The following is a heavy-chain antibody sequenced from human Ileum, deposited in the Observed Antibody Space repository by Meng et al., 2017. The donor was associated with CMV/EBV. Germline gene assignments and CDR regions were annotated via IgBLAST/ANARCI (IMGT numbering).Heavy chain of an antibody. CDR2: IYYSGST. CDR3: ARAPGTTAWWFDP. CDR1: GGSISSSSYY. J-gene: IGHJ5*02. D-gene: IGHD1-7*01. V-gene: IGHV4-39*07. Sequence: SETLSLTCTVSGGSISSSSYYWGWIRQPPGKGLEWIGSIYYSGSTYYNPSLKSRVTISVDTSKNQFSLTLSSVTAADTAVYYCARAPGTTAWWFDPWGQGTLVTVSS.